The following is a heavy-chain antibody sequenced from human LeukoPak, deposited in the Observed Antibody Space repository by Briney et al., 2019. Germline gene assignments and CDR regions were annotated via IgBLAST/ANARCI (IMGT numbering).Heavy chain of an antibody. CDR1: GASIDSYY. V-gene: IGHV4-4*09. J-gene: IGHJ6*03. CDR2: IYTSGNT. D-gene: IGHD2-21*01. Sequence: NPSETLSLTCSVSGASIDSYYWGWIRQPPGKGLEWIGYIYTSGNTIYNPSLKSPVTISMDTSKNQFSLKMRSVTAADTAVYYCASLSIGPSPYFYYYMDVWGKGTSVTVSS. CDR3: ASLSIGPSPYFYYYMDV.